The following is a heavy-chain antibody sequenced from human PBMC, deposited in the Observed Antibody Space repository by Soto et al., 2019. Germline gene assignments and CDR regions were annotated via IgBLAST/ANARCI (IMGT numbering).Heavy chain of an antibody. D-gene: IGHD6-19*01. CDR2: IWYDGSNK. Sequence: GGSLRLSCAASGFSFSTHGLHWVRQAPGKGLEWVAVIWYDGSNKYYADSVKGRFTISRDNSKNTLYLQMNSLRAEDTAVYYCARDTVVAVAGPIDYWGQGTLVTVSS. CDR1: GFSFSTHG. V-gene: IGHV3-33*01. J-gene: IGHJ4*02. CDR3: ARDTVVAVAGPIDY.